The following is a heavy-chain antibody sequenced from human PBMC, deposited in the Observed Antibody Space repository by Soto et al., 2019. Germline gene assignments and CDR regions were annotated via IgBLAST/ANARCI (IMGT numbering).Heavy chain of an antibody. D-gene: IGHD3-3*01. J-gene: IGHJ5*02. CDR3: AREGATYDFWSGYQNNWFDP. V-gene: IGHV4-61*01. Sequence: SETLSLTCTVSGGSVSSGSYYWSWIRQPPGKGLEWIGYIYYSGSTNYNPSLKSRVTISVDTSKNQFSLKLSSVTAADTAVYYCAREGATYDFWSGYQNNWFDPWGQGTLVTVSS. CDR2: IYYSGST. CDR1: GGSVSSGSYY.